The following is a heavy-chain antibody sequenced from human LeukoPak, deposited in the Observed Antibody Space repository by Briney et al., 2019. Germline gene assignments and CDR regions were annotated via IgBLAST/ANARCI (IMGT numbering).Heavy chain of an antibody. Sequence: GESLKISCKASGYSFTNYWIGWVRQMPGKGLEWLGMISPADSNARYSPSFQGQVTFSADKSINTAYLQWSSLTASDTAIYYGARAIAPYNWNYVWFDPWGQGTLVTVSS. CDR1: GYSFTNYW. D-gene: IGHD1-7*01. J-gene: IGHJ5*02. V-gene: IGHV5-51*01. CDR2: ISPADSNA. CDR3: ARAIAPYNWNYVWFDP.